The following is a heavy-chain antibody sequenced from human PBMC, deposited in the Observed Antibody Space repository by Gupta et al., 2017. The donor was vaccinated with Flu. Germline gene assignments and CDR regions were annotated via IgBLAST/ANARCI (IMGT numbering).Heavy chain of an antibody. CDR1: YG. V-gene: IGHV3-30*13. Sequence: YGMHWVRQAPGKGLEWVACISHDGSIRNYADSVQGRFTISRDNSESRLYLQMSSLRIEDTAVYYCAKDWRWNYNNYGMNVWGQGTTVTVSS. J-gene: IGHJ6*02. CDR2: ISHDGSIR. D-gene: IGHD1-7*01. CDR3: AKDWRWNYNNYGMNV.